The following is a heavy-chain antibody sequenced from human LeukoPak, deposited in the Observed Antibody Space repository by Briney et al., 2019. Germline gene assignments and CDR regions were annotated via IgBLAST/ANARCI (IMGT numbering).Heavy chain of an antibody. J-gene: IGHJ4*02. CDR3: ASADYDDYYIDF. D-gene: IGHD4-17*01. Sequence: SETLSLTCTVSGGSISSYYWSWIRQPPGKGLEWIGYIYYSGMTNYNPSLKSRVTISLDTCKNQFSLKLSSVTAADTAVYYCASADYDDYYIDFWGQGTLVTVSS. CDR1: GGSISSYY. V-gene: IGHV4-59*01. CDR2: IYYSGMT.